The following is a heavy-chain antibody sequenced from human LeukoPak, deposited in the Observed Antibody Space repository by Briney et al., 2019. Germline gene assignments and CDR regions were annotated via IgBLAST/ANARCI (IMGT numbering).Heavy chain of an antibody. J-gene: IGHJ4*02. V-gene: IGHV3-23*01. Sequence: GGSLRLSCAASGFTFSSYAMSWVRQAPGKGLEWVSAISGSGGSTYYADSVKGRFTISRDNSKNTLYLQMNSLRAEDTAVYYCAKDGFGYYDILTGYPNYYFDYWGQGTLVTVSS. CDR1: GFTFSSYA. D-gene: IGHD3-9*01. CDR3: AKDGFGYYDILTGYPNYYFDY. CDR2: ISGSGGST.